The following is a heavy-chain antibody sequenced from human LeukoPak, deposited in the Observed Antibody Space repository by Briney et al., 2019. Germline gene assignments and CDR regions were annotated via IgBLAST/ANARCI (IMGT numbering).Heavy chain of an antibody. V-gene: IGHV3-23*01. CDR3: ARAPWSTG. J-gene: IGHJ4*02. CDR1: GFTFSSYA. D-gene: IGHD2-8*02. CDR2: ISVGGSGT. Sequence: RPGGSLRLSCAASGFTFSSYAMTWVRQAPGKGLEWVSAISVGGSGTYYADSVKGRFTISRDNSKNRLYLEMNSLRVEDTAVYYCARAPWSTGWGQGTLVTVSS.